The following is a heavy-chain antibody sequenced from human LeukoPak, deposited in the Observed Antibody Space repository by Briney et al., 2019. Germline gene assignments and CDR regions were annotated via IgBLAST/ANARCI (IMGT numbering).Heavy chain of an antibody. J-gene: IGHJ4*02. V-gene: IGHV1-18*04. D-gene: IGHD2-2*01. Sequence: GASVKVSCKGSGYTFTIYGISCVRQAPGQGLEWGGWSSAYNGNTNNAQKLQGRVTLTTDTSTSTAYMELRSLRSDDTAVYYSARSGGFRYCSGTSCPEDDYFDDWGQGTLVTVSS. CDR1: GYTFTIYG. CDR3: ARSGGFRYCSGTSCPEDDYFDD. CDR2: SSAYNGNT.